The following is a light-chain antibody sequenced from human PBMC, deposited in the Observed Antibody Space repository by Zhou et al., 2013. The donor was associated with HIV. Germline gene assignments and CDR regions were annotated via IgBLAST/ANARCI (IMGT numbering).Light chain of an antibody. J-gene: IGKJ4*01. CDR1: QGISSY. Sequence: IQLTQSPSSLSASVGDRVTITCRASQGISSYVAWYQQKPGKAPKLLIYAASTLQSGVPSRFSGSGSGTDFSLTISSLQPEDLATYYCQQVNSYPPVTFGGGTKVDIK. V-gene: IGKV1-9*01. CDR3: QQVNSYPPVT. CDR2: AAS.